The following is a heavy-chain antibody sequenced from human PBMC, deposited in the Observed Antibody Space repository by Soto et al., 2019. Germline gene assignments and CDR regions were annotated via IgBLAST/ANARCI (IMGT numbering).Heavy chain of an antibody. CDR2: VSYDGSFK. CDR1: GFTFSKFG. V-gene: IGHV3-30*18. CDR3: AKDPAQLLFDYYYSVMAA. J-gene: IGHJ6*04. D-gene: IGHD2-2*01. Sequence: PGGSLRLSCEASGFTFSKFGIHWVRQAPGKGLEWVAVVSYDGSFKYYADSVKGRFTISRDNSKNTLYLQMNSLRPEDTALYYSAKDPAQLLFDYYYSVMAAWGKGTTVTVSS.